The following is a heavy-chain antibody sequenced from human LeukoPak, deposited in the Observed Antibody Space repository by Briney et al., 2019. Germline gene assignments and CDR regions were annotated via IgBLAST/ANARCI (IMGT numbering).Heavy chain of an antibody. CDR1: GGSISSSSYY. J-gene: IGHJ6*03. V-gene: IGHV4-39*02. D-gene: IGHD2-2*01. CDR3: ARDSDIVVVPGWAMDV. Sequence: SETLSLTCTVSGGSISSSSYYWGWIRQPPGKGLEWIGSIYYSGSTYYNPSLKSRVTISVDTSKNQFSLKLSSVTAADTAVYYCARDSDIVVVPGWAMDVWGKGTTVTVSS. CDR2: IYYSGST.